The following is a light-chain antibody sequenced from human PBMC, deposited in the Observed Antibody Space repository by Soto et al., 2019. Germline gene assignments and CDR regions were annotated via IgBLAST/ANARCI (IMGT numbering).Light chain of an antibody. Sequence: DIQMTQSPSSLSASIGDRVTITCRASQGINNYLAWYQQKPGKPPVFLIYDVSTLQSGVPSRFSGSGSGTDFTLTINSLQPEDVATYYCQNYDSLPVTFGPGTKVEIK. V-gene: IGKV1-27*01. CDR2: DVS. CDR1: QGINNY. CDR3: QNYDSLPVT. J-gene: IGKJ3*01.